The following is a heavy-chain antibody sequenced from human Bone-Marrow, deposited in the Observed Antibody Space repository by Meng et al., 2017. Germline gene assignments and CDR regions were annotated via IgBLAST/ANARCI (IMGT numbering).Heavy chain of an antibody. D-gene: IGHD3-3*01. CDR1: GLIFSNSD. CDR3: ASVSGRGSGYYGDY. CDR2: VSWNGSRT. Sequence: GGSLRLSCAASGLIFSNSDTNWVRQAPGKGLEWVSCVSWNGSRTHYADSVKGRFIISRDNSKNTLYLEMNSLRAEDTAVYYCASVSGRGSGYYGDYWGQGTLVTVSS. V-gene: IGHV3-19*01. J-gene: IGHJ4*02.